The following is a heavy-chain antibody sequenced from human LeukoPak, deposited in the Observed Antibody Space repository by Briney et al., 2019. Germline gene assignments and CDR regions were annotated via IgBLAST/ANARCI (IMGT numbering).Heavy chain of an antibody. CDR1: GFTFNRHG. Sequence: PGGSLRLSCAASGFTFNRHGMHWLRQAPGKGLEWVAFISYDARNKYYGDSVKGRFTISRDNSKNTLYLQMNSLRAEDTAVYYCAQNLRFSTQDYWGQGTLVTVSS. CDR2: ISYDARNK. D-gene: IGHD3-3*01. V-gene: IGHV3-30*02. J-gene: IGHJ4*02. CDR3: AQNLRFSTQDY.